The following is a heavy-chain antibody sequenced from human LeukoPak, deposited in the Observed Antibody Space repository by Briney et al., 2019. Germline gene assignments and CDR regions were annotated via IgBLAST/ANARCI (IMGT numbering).Heavy chain of an antibody. V-gene: IGHV3-30-3*01. J-gene: IGHJ4*02. Sequence: GGSLRLSCAASGFTFSSYAMHWVRQAPGKGLEWVAVISYDGSNKYYADSVKGRFTISRDNSKNTLYLQMNSLGAEDTAVYYCARAWREIVVVPAAPGYWGQGTLVTVSS. CDR2: ISYDGSNK. D-gene: IGHD2-2*01. CDR3: ARAWREIVVVPAAPGY. CDR1: GFTFSSYA.